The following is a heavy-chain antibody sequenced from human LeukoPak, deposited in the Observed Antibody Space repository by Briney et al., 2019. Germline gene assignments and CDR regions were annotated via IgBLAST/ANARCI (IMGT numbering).Heavy chain of an antibody. CDR3: AKASGRSAYGLDY. V-gene: IGHV3-30*02. CDR2: IRYDGSNK. J-gene: IGHJ4*02. CDR1: GFTFSSYG. D-gene: IGHD3-16*01. Sequence: GGSLRLSCAASGFTFSSYGMHWVRQAPGKGLEWVAFIRYDGSNKYYADSVKGRFTISGDNSKNTLYLQMNSLRAEDTAVYYRAKASGRSAYGLDYWGQETLVTVFS.